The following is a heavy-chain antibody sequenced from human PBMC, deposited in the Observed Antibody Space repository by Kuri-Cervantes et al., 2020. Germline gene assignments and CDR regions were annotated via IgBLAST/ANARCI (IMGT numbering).Heavy chain of an antibody. CDR2: ISSSSSYI. J-gene: IGHJ4*02. CDR1: GFTFSSYS. D-gene: IGHD3-10*01. V-gene: IGHV3-21*04. CDR3: AGIWFGELWGPFGY. Sequence: GGSLRLSCAASGFTFSSYSMNWVRQAPGKGLEWVSSISSSSSYIYYADSVKGRFTISRDSSKNSLYLQMNGLRAEDTAVYYCAGIWFGELWGPFGYWGQGTLVTVSS.